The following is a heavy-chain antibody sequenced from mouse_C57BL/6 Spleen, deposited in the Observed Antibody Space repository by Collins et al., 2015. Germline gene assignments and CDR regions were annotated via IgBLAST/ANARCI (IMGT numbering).Heavy chain of an antibody. CDR1: GYTFTSYW. V-gene: IGHV1-5*01. J-gene: IGHJ2*01. CDR2: IYPGNSDT. D-gene: IGHD2-3*01. Sequence: EVQLQQSGTVLARPGASVKMSCRASGYTFTSYWMHWVKQRPGQGLEWIGAIYPGNSDTSYNQKFKGKAKLTAVTSTSTAYMELSSLTNEDSAVYYCTRSVDGYGEFDYWGQGTTLTVPS. CDR3: TRSVDGYGEFDY.